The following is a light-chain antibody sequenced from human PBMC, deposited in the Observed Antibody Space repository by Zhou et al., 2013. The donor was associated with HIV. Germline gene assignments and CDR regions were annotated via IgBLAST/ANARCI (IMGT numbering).Light chain of an antibody. Sequence: ELVLTQSPGTLSLSPGERATLSCRASQSVSSSYLAWYQQKPGQAPRLLIYAASTRATGIPDRFSGSGSGTDFTLTISRLEPEDFAVYYCQQYGSSPFGQRDQRWK. V-gene: IGKV3-20*01. CDR1: QSVSSSY. J-gene: IGKJ1*01. CDR2: AAS. CDR3: QQYGSSP.